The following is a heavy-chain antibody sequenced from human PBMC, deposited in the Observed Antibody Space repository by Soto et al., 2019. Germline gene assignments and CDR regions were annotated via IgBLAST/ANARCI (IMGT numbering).Heavy chain of an antibody. CDR2: IYYSGKT. Sequence: QVQLQESGPGLVKPSQTLSLKCTVSGGSISSGGYYWTWIRQRPGKGLEWIGSIYYSGKTYYSPSLKSRVTISVDTSKHHFSLRLTSVTAADTAVYYCARDPSYGDYSYYGMDVWGQGTTVTVSS. V-gene: IGHV4-31*02. D-gene: IGHD4-17*01. CDR3: ARDPSYGDYSYYGMDV. J-gene: IGHJ6*02. CDR1: GGSISSGGYY.